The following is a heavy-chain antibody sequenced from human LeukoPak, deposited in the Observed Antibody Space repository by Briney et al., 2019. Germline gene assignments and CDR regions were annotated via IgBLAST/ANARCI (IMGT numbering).Heavy chain of an antibody. D-gene: IGHD3-22*01. V-gene: IGHV3-30*02. Sequence: PGGSLRLSCAASGFTFSSYGMRWVRQAPGKGLEWVAFIRYDGSNKYYADSVKGRFTISRDNSKNTLYLQMNSLRAEDTAVYYCAKDRTPHYDSSGYSILGYWGQGTLVTVSS. CDR3: AKDRTPHYDSSGYSILGY. CDR1: GFTFSSYG. CDR2: IRYDGSNK. J-gene: IGHJ4*02.